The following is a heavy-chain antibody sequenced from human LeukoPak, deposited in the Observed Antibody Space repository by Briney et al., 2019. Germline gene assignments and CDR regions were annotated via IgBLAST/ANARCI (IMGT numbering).Heavy chain of an antibody. D-gene: IGHD5-12*01. CDR3: ARVQWLRFDAFDI. V-gene: IGHV3-7*01. CDR2: IKQDGSEK. J-gene: IGHJ3*02. CDR1: GFTFSSYW. Sequence: GGSLRLSCAASGFTFSSYWMSWVRQAPGKGLEWVANIKQDGSEKCYVDSVKGRFTISRDNAKNSLYLQMNSLRAEDTAVYYCARVQWLRFDAFDIWGQGTMVTVSS.